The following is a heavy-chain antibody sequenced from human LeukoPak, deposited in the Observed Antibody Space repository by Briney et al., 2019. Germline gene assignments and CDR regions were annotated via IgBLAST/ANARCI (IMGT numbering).Heavy chain of an antibody. CDR2: IYYSGST. CDR3: ARETPEYD. V-gene: IGHV4-59*01. D-gene: IGHD1-14*01. CDR1: GGSISSYY. J-gene: IGHJ4*02. Sequence: SETLSLTCTVSGGSISSYYWSWIRQPPGKGLEWIGCIYYSGSTNYNPSLRSRVTMSVDTSKNQFSLKLSSATAADTAVYYCARETPEYDWGQGTLVTVSS.